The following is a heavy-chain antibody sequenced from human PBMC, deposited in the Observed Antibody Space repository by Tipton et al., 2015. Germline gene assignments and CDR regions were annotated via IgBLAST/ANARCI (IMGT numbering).Heavy chain of an antibody. D-gene: IGHD2-15*01. CDR3: AKDQVLGVAVGYYFDY. CDR1: GFTFSSYG. Sequence: QVQLVQSGGGVVQPGRSLRLSCAASGFTFSSYGMHWVRQAPGKGLEWVAVISYDGSNKYYADSVKGRFTISRDNSKNTLYLQMNSLRAEDTAAYYCAKDQVLGVAVGYYFDYWGQGTLVTVSS. V-gene: IGHV3-30*18. J-gene: IGHJ4*02. CDR2: ISYDGSNK.